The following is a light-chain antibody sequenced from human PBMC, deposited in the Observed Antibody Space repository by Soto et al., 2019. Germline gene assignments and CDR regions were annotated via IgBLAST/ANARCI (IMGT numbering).Light chain of an antibody. CDR3: QQYGSSPT. J-gene: IGKJ4*02. Sequence: EIVLTQSPGTLSLSPGERATLSCRASQSVTSSYLAWYQQKPGQAPRLLIYGASSRATDIPDRFSGSGSGTDFTLTISRLESEDFAVYYCQQYGSSPTFGEGTKVDIK. V-gene: IGKV3-20*01. CDR1: QSVTSSY. CDR2: GAS.